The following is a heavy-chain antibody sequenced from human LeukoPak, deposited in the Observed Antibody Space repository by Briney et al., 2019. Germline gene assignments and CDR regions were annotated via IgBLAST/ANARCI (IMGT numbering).Heavy chain of an antibody. D-gene: IGHD6-6*01. J-gene: IGHJ3*02. Sequence: ASVKVSCKASGYTFTSYYMHWVRQAPGQGLEWMGIINPSGGSTSYAQKFQGRVTMTRYTSTSTVYMELSSLRSEDTAVYSCARDQEEYSSSAGAFEIWGQGTMVTVSS. V-gene: IGHV1-46*01. CDR1: GYTFTSYY. CDR2: INPSGGST. CDR3: ARDQEEYSSSAGAFEI.